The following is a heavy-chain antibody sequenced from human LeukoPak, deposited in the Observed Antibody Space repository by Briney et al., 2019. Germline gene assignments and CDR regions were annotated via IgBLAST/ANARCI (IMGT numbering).Heavy chain of an antibody. Sequence: GGSLRLSCAASGFTFSSYWMSWVRQAPGKGLEWVSAISGSGGSTYYADSVKGRFTISRDNSRNTLYLQMNSLRAEDTAVYYCAKDLFDYGDYVRSNHYYYGMDVWGQGTTVTVSS. CDR3: AKDLFDYGDYVRSNHYYYGMDV. V-gene: IGHV3-23*01. CDR1: GFTFSSYW. D-gene: IGHD4-17*01. J-gene: IGHJ6*01. CDR2: ISGSGGST.